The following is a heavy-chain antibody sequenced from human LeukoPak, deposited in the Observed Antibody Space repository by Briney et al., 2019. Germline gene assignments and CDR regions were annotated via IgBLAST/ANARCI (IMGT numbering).Heavy chain of an antibody. CDR2: IDKKDNLYAT. CDR3: TRDRGTYNWFDP. V-gene: IGHV3-73*01. J-gene: IGHJ5*02. CDR1: GFTFSGSA. Sequence: GGSLKLSCAASGFTFSGSAVHWVRQSSGKGLEWVGHIDKKDNLYATAYAESVKGRFTISRDDSKDTAFLHMDSLKTEDTALYYCTRDRGTYNWFDPWGQGTLVTVSS. D-gene: IGHD2-15*01.